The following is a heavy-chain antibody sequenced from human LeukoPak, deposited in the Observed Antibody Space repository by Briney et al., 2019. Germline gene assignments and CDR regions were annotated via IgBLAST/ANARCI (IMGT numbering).Heavy chain of an antibody. J-gene: IGHJ4*02. Sequence: GGSLRLSCTASGFTFGDYAMGWVRQAPGKGLEWVGFIRSKAYGGTTEYAASVKGIFTISRDDSKSIAYLQMNSLKTEDTAVYYCTREVATITPYFDYWGQGTLDTVSS. CDR2: IRSKAYGGTT. V-gene: IGHV3-49*04. CDR3: TREVATITPYFDY. D-gene: IGHD5-12*01. CDR1: GFTFGDYA.